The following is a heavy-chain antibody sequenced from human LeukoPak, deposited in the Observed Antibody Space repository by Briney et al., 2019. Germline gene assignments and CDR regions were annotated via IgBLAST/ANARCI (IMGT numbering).Heavy chain of an antibody. J-gene: IGHJ4*02. CDR3: AMGDIAAAGTALDY. CDR2: ISSSSSYI. D-gene: IGHD6-13*01. CDR1: GFTFSSYS. V-gene: IGHV3-21*01. Sequence: GGSLRLSCAASGFTFSSYSMNWVRQAPGKGLEWVSSISSSSSYIYYADSVKGRFTISRDNAKNSLYLQMNSLRAEDTAVYYCAMGDIAAAGTALDYWGQGTLVTVSS.